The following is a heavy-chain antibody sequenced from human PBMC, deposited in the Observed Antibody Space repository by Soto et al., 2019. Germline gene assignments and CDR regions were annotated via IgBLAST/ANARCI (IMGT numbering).Heavy chain of an antibody. Sequence: QVQLVESGGGVVQPGRSLRLSCAASGIILSNYAMHWVRQAPGKGLEWVAVISSDGKNKYYADSVKGRFSISRDTSKNAMYLQVNSLRIEDTAVHYCAGGTPIISGTTGGYWGQGTLVTVSS. CDR3: AGGTPIISGTTGGY. J-gene: IGHJ4*02. CDR1: GIILSNYA. V-gene: IGHV3-30*04. D-gene: IGHD1-20*01. CDR2: ISSDGKNK.